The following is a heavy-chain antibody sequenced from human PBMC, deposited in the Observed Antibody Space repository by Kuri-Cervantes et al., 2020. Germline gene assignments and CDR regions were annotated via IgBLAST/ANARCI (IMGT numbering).Heavy chain of an antibody. V-gene: IGHV1-18*04. Sequence: ASVKVSCKASGYTFTGYYMHWVRQAPGQGLEWMGWISAYNGNTNYAQKLQGRVTMTTDTSTSTAYMELRSLRSDDTAVYYYARDKGIAAADPNYYYYYGMDVWGQGTTVT. CDR2: ISAYNGNT. CDR3: ARDKGIAAADPNYYYYYGMDV. J-gene: IGHJ6*01. D-gene: IGHD6-13*01. CDR1: GYTFTGYY.